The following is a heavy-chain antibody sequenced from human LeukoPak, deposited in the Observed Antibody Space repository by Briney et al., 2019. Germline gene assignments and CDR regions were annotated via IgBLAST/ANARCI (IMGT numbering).Heavy chain of an antibody. Sequence: ASVKVSCKASGYTFISYGISWVRQAPGQGLEWMGWISAYNGNTNYAQKLQGRVTMTTDTSTSTAYMELRSLRSDDTAVYYCARDDYRAYYYYGMDVWGQGTTVTVSS. CDR2: ISAYNGNT. D-gene: IGHD4-11*01. J-gene: IGHJ6*02. CDR3: ARDDYRAYYYYGMDV. V-gene: IGHV1-18*01. CDR1: GYTFISYG.